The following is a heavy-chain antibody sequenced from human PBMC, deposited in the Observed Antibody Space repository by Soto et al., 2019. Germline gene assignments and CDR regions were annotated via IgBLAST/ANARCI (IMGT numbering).Heavy chain of an antibody. CDR2: ISYDGSNK. V-gene: IGHV3-30-3*01. J-gene: IGHJ6*02. Sequence: GGSLRLSCAASGFTFSSYAMHWVRQAPGKGLEWVAVISYDGSNKYYADSVKGRFTISRDNSKNTLYLQMNSLRAEDTAVYYCARTLYYDFSSGYYTGPYYYYGMDVWGQGTTVTVSS. D-gene: IGHD3-3*01. CDR3: ARTLYYDFSSGYYTGPYYYYGMDV. CDR1: GFTFSSYA.